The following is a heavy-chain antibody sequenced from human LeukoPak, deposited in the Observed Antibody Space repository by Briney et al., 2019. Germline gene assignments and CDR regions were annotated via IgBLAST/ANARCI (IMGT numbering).Heavy chain of an antibody. CDR3: AREDIAAAGTDY. CDR2: ISSSSSYI. J-gene: IGHJ4*02. V-gene: IGHV3-21*01. D-gene: IGHD6-13*01. Sequence: GGSLRLSCAASGFTFSSYSMNWDRQAPGKGLEWVSSISSSSSYIYYADSVKGRFTISRDNAKNSLYLQMNSLRAEDTAVYYCAREDIAAAGTDYWGQGTLVTVSS. CDR1: GFTFSSYS.